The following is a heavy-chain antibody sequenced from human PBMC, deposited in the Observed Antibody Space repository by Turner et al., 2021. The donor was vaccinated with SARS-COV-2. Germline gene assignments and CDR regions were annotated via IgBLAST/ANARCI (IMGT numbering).Heavy chain of an antibody. Sequence: MHWVRQAPGKGLEWMGGFDPEDGETIYAQKFQGRVTMTEDTSTDTADMELSSVRSEDTAVYYGATGVAVAGTPSKYYDYYGKDVWGQGTTVTVSS. CDR3: ATGVAVAGTPSKYYDYYGKDV. V-gene: IGHV1-24*01. CDR2: FDPEDGET. D-gene: IGHD6-19*01. J-gene: IGHJ6*02.